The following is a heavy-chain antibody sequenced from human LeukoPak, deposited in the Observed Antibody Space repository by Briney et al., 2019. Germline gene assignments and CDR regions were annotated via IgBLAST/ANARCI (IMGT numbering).Heavy chain of an antibody. J-gene: IGHJ6*03. Sequence: ASVTVSCKASGGTFISYAISWVRQAPGQGLEWMGRIIPIFGTANYAQKFQGRVTITADKSTSTAYMELSSLRSEDTAVYYCARDRPDILTGYYKNHYYYYYMDVWGKGTTVTVSS. D-gene: IGHD3-9*01. CDR2: IIPIFGTA. CDR1: GGTFISYA. CDR3: ARDRPDILTGYYKNHYYYYYMDV. V-gene: IGHV1-69*06.